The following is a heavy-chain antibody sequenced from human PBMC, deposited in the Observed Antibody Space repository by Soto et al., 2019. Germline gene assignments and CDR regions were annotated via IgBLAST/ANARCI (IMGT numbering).Heavy chain of an antibody. CDR1: RFIFSDYA. CDR2: IGGGNTDR. D-gene: IGHD1-26*01. J-gene: IGHJ5*01. Sequence: DVQLLESGGGLVQPGGSLTLSCAASRFIFSDYAMNWVRQAPGKGLEWVSSIGGGNTDRYYADSVKGRLIISRDNPKNTMYLKMNSLRDDDTAVYYCAKDAVSYNGKWDWFDSWGQGTLVTVSS. V-gene: IGHV3-23*01. CDR3: AKDAVSYNGKWDWFDS.